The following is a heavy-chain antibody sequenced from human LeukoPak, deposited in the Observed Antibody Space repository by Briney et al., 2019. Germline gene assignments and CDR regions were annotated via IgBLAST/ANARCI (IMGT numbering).Heavy chain of an antibody. D-gene: IGHD6-13*01. CDR3: ARFVSRRIAAAGIWFDP. Sequence: SETLSLTCAVSGGSISSGGYYWGWIRQHPGKGLEYIGYIYYSGSTFYNPSLKSRVNISLDTSKNQFSLKLSSVTAADTAVYFCARFVSRRIAAAGIWFDPWGQGALVTVSS. CDR1: GGSISSGGYY. J-gene: IGHJ5*02. V-gene: IGHV4-31*11. CDR2: IYYSGST.